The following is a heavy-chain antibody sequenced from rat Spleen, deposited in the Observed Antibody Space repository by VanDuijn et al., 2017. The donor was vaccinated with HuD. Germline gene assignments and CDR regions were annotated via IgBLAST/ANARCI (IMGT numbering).Heavy chain of an antibody. CDR2: ISYEGSST. D-gene: IGHD1-11*01. CDR1: GFTFSDYF. CDR3: ARHGYGGYSGPFAY. V-gene: IGHV5-22*01. Sequence: EVQLVESDGGLVQPGRSLKLSCAASGFTFSDYFMAWVRQAPKKGLEWVASISYEGSSTYYGDSVKGRFTISRDNAKSTLYLQMDSLRSEDTATYYCARHGYGGYSGPFAYWGQGTLVTVSS. J-gene: IGHJ3*01.